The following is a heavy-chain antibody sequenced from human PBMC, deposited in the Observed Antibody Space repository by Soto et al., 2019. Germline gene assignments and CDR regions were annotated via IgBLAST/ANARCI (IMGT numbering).Heavy chain of an antibody. J-gene: IGHJ6*02. Sequence: GGSLRLSCAASRFTFRSYAMHLVRQAPGKGLEWVAVISYDGSNKYYADSVKGRFTISRDNSKNTLYLQMNSLRAEDTAMYYCAIEYYRFNSGYGFSMDVWGQGTTVTVSS. V-gene: IGHV3-30-3*01. CDR1: RFTFRSYA. D-gene: IGHD5-12*01. CDR2: ISYDGSNK. CDR3: AIEYYRFNSGYGFSMDV.